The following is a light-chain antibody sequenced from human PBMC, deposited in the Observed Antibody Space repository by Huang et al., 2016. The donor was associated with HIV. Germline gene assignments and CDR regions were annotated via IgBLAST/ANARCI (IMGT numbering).Light chain of an antibody. CDR3: QQRSNWPLT. CDR2: DAS. J-gene: IGKJ4*01. CDR1: QSVGSY. Sequence: EIVLTQSQATLSLSPGERATLSCRASQSVGSYLAWYQQKPGQAPRLLIYDASNRATGIPARFSGSGSGTDFTLTISSLEPEDFAVYYCQQRSNWPLTFGGGTKVEIK. V-gene: IGKV3-11*01.